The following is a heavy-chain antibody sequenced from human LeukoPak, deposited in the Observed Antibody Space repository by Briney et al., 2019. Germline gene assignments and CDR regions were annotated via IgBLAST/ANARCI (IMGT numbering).Heavy chain of an antibody. CDR1: GGSISSSSYY. CDR2: IYYSGST. V-gene: IGHV4-39*01. CDR3: ARHVSEYYDFWSGYPNWFDP. Sequence: SETLSLTCTVSGGSISSSSYYWGWIRQPPGKGLGWIGSIYYSGSTYYNPSLKSRVTISVDTPKNQFSLKLSSVTAADTAVYYCARHVSEYYDFWSGYPNWFDPWGQGTLVTVSS. J-gene: IGHJ5*02. D-gene: IGHD3-3*01.